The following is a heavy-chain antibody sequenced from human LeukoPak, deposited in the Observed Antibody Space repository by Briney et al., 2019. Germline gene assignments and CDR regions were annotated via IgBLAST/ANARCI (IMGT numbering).Heavy chain of an antibody. CDR3: ARDRATGSSWYVRWFDP. J-gene: IGHJ5*02. CDR2: INPHSGDT. V-gene: IGHV1-2*02. D-gene: IGHD6-13*01. CDR1: GYTFTGYY. Sequence: ASVKVSCKASGYTFTGYYMQWVRQAPGQGLEWMGWINPHSGDTYYAQNFQGRVTMTRDTSISTAYMEVSGLSSDDTAVYYCARDRATGSSWYVRWFDPWGQGTLVTVSS.